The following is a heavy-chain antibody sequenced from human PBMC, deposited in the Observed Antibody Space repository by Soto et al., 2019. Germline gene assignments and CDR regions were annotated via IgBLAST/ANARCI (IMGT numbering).Heavy chain of an antibody. J-gene: IGHJ4*02. Sequence: EVLLQQSGAEAREPGGVVKMSCAVSGITFSDLHMHWVKQAPGKGLEWVGLVEVENDDRLYAEKHRRRLNIHTDTARHTSYMELTSLPSDDTAIYFCAAVRGSLGSLSFDYWGQGTPVTLSA. D-gene: IGHD1-26*01. V-gene: IGHV1-69-2*01. CDR3: AAVRGSLGSLSFDY. CDR1: GITFSDLH. CDR2: VEVENDDR.